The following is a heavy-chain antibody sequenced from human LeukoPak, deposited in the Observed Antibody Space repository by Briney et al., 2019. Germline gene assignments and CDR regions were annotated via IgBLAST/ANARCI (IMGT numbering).Heavy chain of an antibody. CDR3: ARGEDYGDYFDY. CDR2: IYSGGST. Sequence: GGSLRLSCAASGFTVSSNYMNWVRQAPGKGLEWVSVIYSGGSTYSADSVRGRFTISRDNSKNTLYLQMNSLRAEDTAVYYCARGEDYGDYFDYWGQGTLVTVSS. V-gene: IGHV3-53*01. CDR1: GFTVSSNY. J-gene: IGHJ4*02. D-gene: IGHD4-17*01.